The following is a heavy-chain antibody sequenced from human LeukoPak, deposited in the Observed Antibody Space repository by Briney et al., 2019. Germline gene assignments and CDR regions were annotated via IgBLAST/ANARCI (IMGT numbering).Heavy chain of an antibody. V-gene: IGHV3-74*01. CDR2: INSDGSST. CDR3: ARETGSGYGMDV. J-gene: IGHJ6*02. Sequence: GGSLRLSCAASGFTFSSYWMHWVRQAPGKGLVWVSRINSDGSSTSYADSVKGRFTIPRDNAKNTLCLQMNSLRAEDTAVYYCARETGSGYGMDVWGQGTTVTVSS. D-gene: IGHD3-10*01. CDR1: GFTFSSYW.